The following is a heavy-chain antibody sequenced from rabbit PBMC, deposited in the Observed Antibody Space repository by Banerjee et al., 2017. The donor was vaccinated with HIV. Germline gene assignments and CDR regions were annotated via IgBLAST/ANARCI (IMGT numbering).Heavy chain of an antibody. Sequence: QSLEESGGDLVKPGASLTLTCTASGFSFSSSYYMCWVRQAPGKGLEWIGCIGTGSGSTHYASWAKGRFTISKTSSTTVTLQMTSLTAADTATYFCARGAGYAGYGYGTAYFTLWGQGTLVTVS. J-gene: IGHJ4*01. CDR1: GFSFSSSYY. CDR3: ARGAGYAGYGYGTAYFTL. D-gene: IGHD7-1*01. V-gene: IGHV1S40*01. CDR2: IGTGSGST.